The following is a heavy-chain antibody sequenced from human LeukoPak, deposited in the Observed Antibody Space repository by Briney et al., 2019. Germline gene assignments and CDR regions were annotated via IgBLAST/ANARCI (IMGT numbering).Heavy chain of an antibody. J-gene: IGHJ4*02. CDR2: ISGSGGST. CDR1: GFTFSSYA. CDR3: ARGAAAAEHDY. V-gene: IGHV3-23*01. Sequence: GGSLRLSCAASGFTFSSYAMSWVRQAPGKGLEWVSAISGSGGSTYYADSVKGRFTISRDNAKNSLYLQMNSLRAEDTAVYYCARGAAAAEHDYWGQGTLVTVSS. D-gene: IGHD6-13*01.